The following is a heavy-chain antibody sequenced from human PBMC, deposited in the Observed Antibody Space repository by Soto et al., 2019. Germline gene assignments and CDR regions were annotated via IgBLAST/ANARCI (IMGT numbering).Heavy chain of an antibody. CDR1: GASISSGGYY. D-gene: IGHD1-26*01. V-gene: IGHV4-31*03. J-gene: IGHJ4*02. CDR2: IYYSGNT. CDR3: GTGNAWGLLLAY. Sequence: PSETMSLTCNVSGASISSGGYYWSWIRQHPGTGLEWIGYIYYSGNTYYNPSLKSRVTISLDTSKNQFSLWLSSVTAADTAVYYCGTGNAWGLLLAYWGQGTLVTVSS.